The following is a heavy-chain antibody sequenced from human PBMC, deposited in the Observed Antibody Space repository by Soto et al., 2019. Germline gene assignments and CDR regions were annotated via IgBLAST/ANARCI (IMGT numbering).Heavy chain of an antibody. Sequence: ASVKVSCKASGYTFTSYYMHWVRQAPGQGLEWMGIISPSGGSTSYAQKFQGRVTMTRDTSTSTVYMELSSLRSEDTAVYYCAKGGGDLTPFDYWGQGTLVTVSS. CDR3: AKGGGDLTPFDY. V-gene: IGHV1-46*03. J-gene: IGHJ4*02. CDR2: ISPSGGST. D-gene: IGHD2-21*01. CDR1: GYTFTSYY.